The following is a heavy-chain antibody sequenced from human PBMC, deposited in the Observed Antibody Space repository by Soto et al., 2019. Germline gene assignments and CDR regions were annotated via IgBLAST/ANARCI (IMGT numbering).Heavy chain of an antibody. CDR2: ISGYNGDT. V-gene: IGHV1-18*01. CDR1: GYTFSRYG. Sequence: GASVKVSCKASGYTFSRYGISWVRQAPGQGLGWMGWISGYNGDTKYAQKVQGRVTMTIDTSTYTAYMELRSLTSDDTAIYYCAKNGQPPYYYYGMDVWGQGTTVTVSS. D-gene: IGHD2-8*01. CDR3: AKNGQPPYYYYGMDV. J-gene: IGHJ6*02.